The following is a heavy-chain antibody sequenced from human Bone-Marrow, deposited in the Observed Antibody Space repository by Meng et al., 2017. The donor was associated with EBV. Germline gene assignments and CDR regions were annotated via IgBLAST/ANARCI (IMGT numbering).Heavy chain of an antibody. CDR2: IYSSGTT. D-gene: IGHD1-26*01. CDR3: ARGSIKSGSYSIDS. J-gene: IGHJ4*02. V-gene: IGHV4-4*02. Sequence: APGTVKHSVAMSLTCAASGVAISTNFWWSLVRQSPGKGLEWIGEIYSSGTTTYNPSLKSRVTISVDKSKNQFSLKLTSVTAADTAVYYCARGSIKSGSYSIDSWGQGILVTVSS. CDR1: GVAISTNFW.